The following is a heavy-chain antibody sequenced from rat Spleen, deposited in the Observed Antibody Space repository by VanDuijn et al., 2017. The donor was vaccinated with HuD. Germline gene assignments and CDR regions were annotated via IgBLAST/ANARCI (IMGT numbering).Heavy chain of an antibody. V-gene: IGHV5-31*01. CDR1: GFTFNNHW. D-gene: IGHD1-6*01. CDR3: TRRMYTTDRGTLFDY. CDR2: ISNSGGSI. J-gene: IGHJ2*01. Sequence: EVQLVESGGGLVQPGRSLKLSCVASGFTFNNHWMSWIRQAPGKGLEWVASISNSGGSIYYPDSVKGRFTISRDNAKSTLYLQMNSLRSEDTATYYCTRRMYTTDRGTLFDYWGQGVMVTVSS.